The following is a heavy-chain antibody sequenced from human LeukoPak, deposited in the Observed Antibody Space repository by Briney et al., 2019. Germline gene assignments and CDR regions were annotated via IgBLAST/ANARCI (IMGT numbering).Heavy chain of an antibody. CDR1: GYTFTGYY. CDR3: ARVRGKRGYSYGYKDY. V-gene: IGHV1-2*02. J-gene: IGHJ4*02. CDR2: INPNSGGT. Sequence: AASVKVSCKASGYTFTGYYMHWVRQAPGQGLEWMGWINPNSGGTNYAQKFQGRVTMTRDTSISTAYIELSRLRSDDTAVYYCARVRGKRGYSYGYKDYWGQGTLVTVSS. D-gene: IGHD5-18*01.